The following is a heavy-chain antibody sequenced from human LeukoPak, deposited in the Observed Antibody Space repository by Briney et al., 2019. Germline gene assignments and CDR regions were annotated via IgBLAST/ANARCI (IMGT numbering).Heavy chain of an antibody. D-gene: IGHD3-16*01. V-gene: IGHV1-69*06. CDR1: GGTFSSYA. CDR2: IIPIFGTA. J-gene: IGHJ4*02. CDR3: ARHNDSRDPPHFDY. Sequence: SVKVSCKASGGTFSSYAISWVRQAPGQGLEWMGGIIPIFGTANYAQKFRGRVTITADKSTGTAYMELSSLRSEDTAVYYCARHNDSRDPPHFDYWGQGTPVTVSS.